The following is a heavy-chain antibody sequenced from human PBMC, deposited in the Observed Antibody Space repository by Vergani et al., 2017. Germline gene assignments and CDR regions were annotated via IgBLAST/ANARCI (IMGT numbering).Heavy chain of an antibody. D-gene: IGHD6-13*01. J-gene: IGHJ4*02. CDR3: AREPYSSSWGFDY. V-gene: IGHV4-59*01. CDR1: GGSISSYY. Sequence: QVQLQESGPGLVKPSVTLSLTCTVSGGSISSYYWSWIRQPPGKGLEWIGYIYYSGSTNYNPSLKSRVTISVDTSKNQFSLKLSSVTAADTAVYYCAREPYSSSWGFDYWGQGTLVTVSS. CDR2: IYYSGST.